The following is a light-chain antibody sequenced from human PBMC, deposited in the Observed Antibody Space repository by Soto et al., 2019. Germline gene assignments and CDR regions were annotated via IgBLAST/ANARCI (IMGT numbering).Light chain of an antibody. Sequence: DIQMTQSPSTLSASPGDRVIITCRASQSISSWLAWYQQKPGQAPNLLIYKASTLKSGVPSRFSGSGSGTAFTLSIISLQPDDFSSYYRQLYDNASLTFGQGTKVEIK. CDR1: QSISSW. CDR2: KAS. J-gene: IGKJ1*01. V-gene: IGKV1-5*03. CDR3: QLYDNASLT.